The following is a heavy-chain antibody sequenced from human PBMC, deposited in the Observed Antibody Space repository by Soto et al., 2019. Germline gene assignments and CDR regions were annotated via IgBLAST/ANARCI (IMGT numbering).Heavy chain of an antibody. Sequence: QLQLQESGPGLVKPSETLSLTCTVSGGSNTSSTSYWGWIRQPPGKGLEWIANIYSGGSTYYNPSLKSRVTISLDMSKKQLSLRLTSVTAADTAEYYCGYQEYRSNGYYFAFWGQGTLVTVPA. CDR3: GYQEYRSNGYYFAF. V-gene: IGHV4-39*01. CDR2: IYSGGST. CDR1: GGSNTSSTSY. D-gene: IGHD6-6*01. J-gene: IGHJ4*02.